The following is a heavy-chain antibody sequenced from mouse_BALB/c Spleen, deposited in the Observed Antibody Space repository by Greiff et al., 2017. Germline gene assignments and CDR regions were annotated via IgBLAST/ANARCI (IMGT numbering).Heavy chain of an antibody. CDR3: ANYGNPFAY. D-gene: IGHD2-1*01. Sequence: EVKLQESGAELVRPGALVKLSCKASGFNIKDYYMHWVKQRPEQGLEWIGWIDPENGNTIYDPKFQGKASITADTSSNTAYLQLSSLTSEDTAVYYCANYGNPFAYWGQGTLVTVSA. CDR2: IDPENGNT. J-gene: IGHJ3*01. CDR1: GFNIKDYY. V-gene: IGHV14-1*02.